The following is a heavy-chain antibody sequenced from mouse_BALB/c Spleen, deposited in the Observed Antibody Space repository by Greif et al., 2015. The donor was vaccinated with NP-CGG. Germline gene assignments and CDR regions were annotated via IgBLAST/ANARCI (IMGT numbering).Heavy chain of an antibody. D-gene: IGHD2-3*01. J-gene: IGHJ4*01. CDR2: IYPGNGDT. CDR3: ADGPSAMDY. Sequence: QVQLQQPGAGLVKPGASVKMSCKASGYTFTSYNMHWVKQTPGQGLEWIGAIYPGNGDTSYNQKFKGKATLTADKSSSTACMQLSSLTSEDSAVYYCADGPSAMDYWGQGTSVTVSS. CDR1: GYTFTSYN. V-gene: IGHV1-12*01.